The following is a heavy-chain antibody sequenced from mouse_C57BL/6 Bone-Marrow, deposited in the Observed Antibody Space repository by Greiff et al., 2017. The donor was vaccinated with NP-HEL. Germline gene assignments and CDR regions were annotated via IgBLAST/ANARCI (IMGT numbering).Heavy chain of an antibody. V-gene: IGHV1-78*01. J-gene: IGHJ1*03. CDR1: GYTFTDHT. CDR2: IYPRDGST. D-gene: IGHD2-3*01. CDR3: ARLIYDGSNRRYFDV. Sequence: QVQLQQSDAELVKPGASVKISCKVSGYTFTDHTIHWMKQRPEQGLEWIGYIYPRDGSTKYNEKFKGKATLTADKSSSTAYMQLNSLTSEDSAVXFCARLIYDGSNRRYFDVWGTGTTVTVSS.